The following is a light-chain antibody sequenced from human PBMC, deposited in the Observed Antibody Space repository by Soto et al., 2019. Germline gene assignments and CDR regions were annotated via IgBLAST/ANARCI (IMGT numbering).Light chain of an antibody. J-gene: IGKJ5*01. CDR2: DAS. V-gene: IGKV3-11*01. CDR1: QSVSSY. CDR3: QKYNNWPIT. Sequence: DILLTQSPATLSLSPGDSATLSCRASQSVSSYLAWYQQKPGQAPRLLIYDASNRATGIPARFSGSGSGTELNLTISRLQSEDFAVYYCQKYNNWPITCGQGTRLEIK.